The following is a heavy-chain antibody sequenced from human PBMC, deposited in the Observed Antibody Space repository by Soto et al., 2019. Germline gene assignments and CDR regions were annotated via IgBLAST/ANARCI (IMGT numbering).Heavy chain of an antibody. D-gene: IGHD1-7*01. Sequence: ASVKVSCKAFGYIFTSYYIHWVRQAPGQGLEWVGIINPGTDSTTYAQDFQGRVTMTKDTSTSTVYMELISLRSDDTALFYCAREGRTTTYSAMDVWGQGTTVTVS. CDR2: INPGTDST. V-gene: IGHV1-46*01. CDR3: AREGRTTTYSAMDV. J-gene: IGHJ6*02. CDR1: GYIFTSYY.